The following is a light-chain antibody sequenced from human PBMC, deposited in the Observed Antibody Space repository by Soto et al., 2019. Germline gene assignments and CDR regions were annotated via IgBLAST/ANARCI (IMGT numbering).Light chain of an antibody. J-gene: IGKJ4*01. CDR2: GAS. Sequence: EILMTHSPATLSVSPVEIATLSWSSSQSVSSNLAWYQQKTGQAPRLLIYGASSRATGIPDRFSGSGSGTDFNLTISRLEPQDFAVYYCQQRSNWPRVALTCGGGNKVDIK. V-gene: IGKV3D-15*01. CDR3: QQRSNWPRVALT. CDR1: QSVSSN.